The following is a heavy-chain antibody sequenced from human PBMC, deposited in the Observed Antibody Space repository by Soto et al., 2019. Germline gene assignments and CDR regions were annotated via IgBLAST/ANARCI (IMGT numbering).Heavy chain of an antibody. V-gene: IGHV3-53*04. J-gene: IGHJ3*02. CDR3: ARDYPIGYCSGGSCSVAFDI. CDR1: GFTVSSNY. Sequence: EVQLVESGGGLVQPGGSLRLSCAASGFTVSSNYMSWVRQAPGKGLEWVSVIYSGGSTYYADSVKGRFTISRHNSKNTLYLQMNSLRAEDTGVYYCARDYPIGYCSGGSCSVAFDIWGQGTMVTVSS. CDR2: IYSGGST. D-gene: IGHD2-15*01.